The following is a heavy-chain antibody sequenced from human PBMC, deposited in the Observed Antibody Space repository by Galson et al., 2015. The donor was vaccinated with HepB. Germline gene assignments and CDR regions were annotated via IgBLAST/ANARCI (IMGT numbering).Heavy chain of an antibody. V-gene: IGHV3-74*03. CDR1: GFTFNNCW. CDR2: INTDGSPV. J-gene: IGHJ4*02. D-gene: IGHD1-26*01. CDR3: ARGQTESYSQFDY. Sequence: SLRLSCAASGFTFNNCWMYWVRHAPGKGLVWVSTINTDGSPVESADSVKGRFTISRDNAKNTLYLQMNSLRAEDTAVYYCARGQTESYSQFDYWGQGTPVIVSS.